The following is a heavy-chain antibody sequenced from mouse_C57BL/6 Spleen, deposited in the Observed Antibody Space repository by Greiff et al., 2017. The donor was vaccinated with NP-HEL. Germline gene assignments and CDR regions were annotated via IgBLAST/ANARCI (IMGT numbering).Heavy chain of an antibody. V-gene: IGHV10-3*01. CDR3: VRDTYDGYYDYYAMDY. CDR1: GFTFNTYA. D-gene: IGHD2-3*01. CDR2: IRSKSSNYAT. Sequence: VQLKESGGGLVQPKGSLKLSCAASGFTFNTYAMHWVRQAPGKGLEWVARIRSKSSNYATYYADSVKDRFTISRDDSQSMLYPQMNNLKTEDTAMYYCVRDTYDGYYDYYAMDYWGQGTSVTVSS. J-gene: IGHJ4*01.